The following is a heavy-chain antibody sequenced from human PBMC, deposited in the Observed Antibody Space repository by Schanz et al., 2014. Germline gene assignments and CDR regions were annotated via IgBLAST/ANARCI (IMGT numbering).Heavy chain of an antibody. CDR1: GFTVSSNH. J-gene: IGHJ4*01. Sequence: EGQLAESGGGLVQPGGSLRLSCAVSGFTVSSNHMSWVRQAPGKGLEWVSVIYSGIGAYYADSVKDRFTVSRDNSKNTLYLQMNSLRAEDTAVYYCAREQIMAAAGLVDYWGHRTLVTVSS. CDR2: IYSGIGA. CDR3: AREQIMAAAGLVDY. V-gene: IGHV3-66*01. D-gene: IGHD6-13*01.